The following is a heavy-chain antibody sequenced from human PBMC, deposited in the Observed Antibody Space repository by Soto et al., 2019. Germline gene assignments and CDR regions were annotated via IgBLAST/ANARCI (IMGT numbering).Heavy chain of an antibody. D-gene: IGHD6-19*01. CDR2: IYYTGST. Sequence: QLQESGPGLVKPSETLSLICTVSGGSISSKTYYWSWIRQPPGEGLEWIGNIYYTGSTNYNPSLKSRVTISADTSKNQVSRKVNSVTAADTAVYFCARLRSGPDSGWWWAFDYWGQGTLATVSS. CDR3: ARLRSGPDSGWWWAFDY. J-gene: IGHJ4*02. CDR1: GGSISSKTYY. V-gene: IGHV4-39*01.